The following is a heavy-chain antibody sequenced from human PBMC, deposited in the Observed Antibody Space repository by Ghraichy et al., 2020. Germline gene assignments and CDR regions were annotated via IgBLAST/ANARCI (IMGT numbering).Heavy chain of an antibody. CDR3: ARARPGGVAFDI. CDR2: IYYSGSA. J-gene: IGHJ3*02. V-gene: IGHV4-61*08. Sequence: SETLSLTCSVSGGSVTSGGYYCTWIRQPPGERLEWIAYIYYSGSADYNPSLRSRVTLSVDTSKNQFSLRLSSVTTADTAVYYCARARPGGVAFDIWGQGTMVTVS. D-gene: IGHD1-26*01. CDR1: GGSVTSGGYY.